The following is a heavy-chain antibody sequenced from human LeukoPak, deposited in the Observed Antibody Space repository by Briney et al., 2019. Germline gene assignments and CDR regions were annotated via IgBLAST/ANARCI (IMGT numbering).Heavy chain of an antibody. CDR2: ISGSGGST. D-gene: IGHD2-2*02. CDR1: GFTFSSYA. J-gene: IGHJ5*02. Sequence: PGGSLRLSCAASGFTFSSYAMSWVRQAPGKGLEWVSAISGSGGSTYYADSVKGRFTISRDNSKNTLYLQMNSLRAEDTAVYYCAKMGCSGTSCYSWFDPWGQGTLVTVSS. V-gene: IGHV3-23*01. CDR3: AKMGCSGTSCYSWFDP.